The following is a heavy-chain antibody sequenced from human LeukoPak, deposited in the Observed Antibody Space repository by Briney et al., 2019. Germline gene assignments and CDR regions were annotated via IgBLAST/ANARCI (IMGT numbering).Heavy chain of an antibody. J-gene: IGHJ4*02. V-gene: IGHV3-30*18. D-gene: IGHD2-15*01. CDR1: GFSFLHYG. CDR3: AKDGYCSGGSCYANFFDR. Sequence: PGRSPRLSCAASGFSFLHYGMHWVRQAPGKGLEWVAFISSDGSKEYYADSVKGRFTISRDNSKNTLYLHVNSPRAEDTAVFFCAKDGYCSGGSCYANFFDRWGQGTLVTVSS. CDR2: ISSDGSKE.